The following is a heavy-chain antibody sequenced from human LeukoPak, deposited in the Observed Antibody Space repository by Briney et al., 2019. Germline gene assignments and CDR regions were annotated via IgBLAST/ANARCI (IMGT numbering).Heavy chain of an antibody. J-gene: IGHJ4*02. D-gene: IGHD3-22*01. CDR1: GYSFTSYW. CDR3: ARLYYYDSSGYYWGYYFDY. Sequence: SGESLKISCKGSGYSFTSYWIGWVRQMPGKGLEWMGIIYPGDPDTRYSPSFQGQVTISADKSISTAYLQWSSLKASDTAMYYCARLYYYDSSGYYWGYYFDYWGQGTLVTVSS. CDR2: IYPGDPDT. V-gene: IGHV5-51*01.